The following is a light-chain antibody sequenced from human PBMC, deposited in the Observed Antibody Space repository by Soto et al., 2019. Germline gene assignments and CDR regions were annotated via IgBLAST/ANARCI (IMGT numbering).Light chain of an antibody. CDR2: TAS. CDR3: QQLHSYPIT. J-gene: IGKJ5*01. CDR1: QGISSY. V-gene: IGKV1-9*01. Sequence: IQLTQSPSSLSASIGDRVTITCRASQGISSYLAWYQQKPGKAPQLLIHTASTLQSGVPSRFSGSGSGTEFTLTISRLQPEDFATFYCQQLHSYPITFGQGTRLEIK.